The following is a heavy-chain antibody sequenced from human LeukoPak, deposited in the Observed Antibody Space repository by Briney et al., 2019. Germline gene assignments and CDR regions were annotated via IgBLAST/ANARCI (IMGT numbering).Heavy chain of an antibody. CDR3: ERAGAPFVPFDS. CDR1: AGSTSSYY. J-gene: IGHJ4*02. D-gene: IGHD1-26*01. V-gene: IGHV4-4*07. CDR2: IYTRGST. Sequence: SETLSLTCSVSAGSTSSYYWSWCLRPAGGGLQWIGGIYTRGSTNYNPSLTSKVTMSVYTSKDKISLKLSTLSATATAVYFCERAGAPFVPFDSWGQKTLVTVSS.